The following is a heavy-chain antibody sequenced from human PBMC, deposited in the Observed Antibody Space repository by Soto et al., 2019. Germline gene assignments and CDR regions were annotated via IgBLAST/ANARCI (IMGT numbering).Heavy chain of an antibody. Sequence: QVQLVESGGGVVQPGRSLRLSCAASGFTFRNYVMHWVLQAPGKGLEWVAVISSDRSKEYYADSVKGRFTISRDNSKNTLFLQLNSLRADDTAVYYFARGGISMTVVFSDAFDVWGQATMVTVSS. CDR1: GFTFRNYV. J-gene: IGHJ3*01. D-gene: IGHD3-22*01. CDR2: ISSDRSKE. V-gene: IGHV3-30*04. CDR3: ARGGISMTVVFSDAFDV.